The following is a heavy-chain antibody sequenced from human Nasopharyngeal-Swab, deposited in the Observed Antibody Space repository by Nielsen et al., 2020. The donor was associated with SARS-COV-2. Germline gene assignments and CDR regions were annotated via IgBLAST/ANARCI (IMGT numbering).Heavy chain of an antibody. J-gene: IGHJ6*02. V-gene: IGHV3-21*01. CDR2: ISSSSSYI. Sequence: APREGLEWVSSISSSSSYIYYADSVKGRFTISRDNAKNSLYLQMNSLRAEDTAVYYCARDSNGMDVWGQGTTVTVSS. CDR3: ARDSNGMDV. D-gene: IGHD2/OR15-2a*01.